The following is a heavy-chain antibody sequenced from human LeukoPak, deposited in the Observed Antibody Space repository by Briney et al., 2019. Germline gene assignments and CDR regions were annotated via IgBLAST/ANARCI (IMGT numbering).Heavy chain of an antibody. J-gene: IGHJ4*02. CDR1: GYSFTSYW. V-gene: IGHV5-51*01. D-gene: IGHD5-18*01. CDR3: ARHDFPPTDTAMVFFDY. Sequence: RHGESLKISCKGSGYSFTSYWIAWVRQMPGKGLEWLGFIYPGDSDTRYSPSFQGQVTISADKSISTAYLQWSSLKASDTAMYYCARHDFPPTDTAMVFFDYWGQGTLVTVSS. CDR2: IYPGDSDT.